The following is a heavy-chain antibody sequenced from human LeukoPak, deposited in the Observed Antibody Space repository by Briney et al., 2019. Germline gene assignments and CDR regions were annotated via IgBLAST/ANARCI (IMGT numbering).Heavy chain of an antibody. CDR2: ISSSSSYI. V-gene: IGHV3-21*04. CDR1: GFTFSSYS. J-gene: IGHJ4*02. D-gene: IGHD3-22*01. Sequence: PGGSLRLSCAASGFTFSSYSMNWVRQAPGKGLEWVSSISSSSSYIYYADSVKGRFTISRDNAKNSLYLQMNSLRAEDTAVYYCAKDWRPRRITMIVVATVLDYWGQGTLVTVPS. CDR3: AKDWRPRRITMIVVATVLDY.